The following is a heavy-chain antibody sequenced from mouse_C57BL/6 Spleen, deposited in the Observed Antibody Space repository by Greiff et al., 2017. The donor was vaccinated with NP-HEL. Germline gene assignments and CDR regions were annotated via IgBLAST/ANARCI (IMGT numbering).Heavy chain of an antibody. CDR1: GYTFTSYW. V-gene: IGHV1-50*01. CDR2: LDPSASYT. J-gene: IGHJ3*01. D-gene: IGHD1-1*01. Sequence: QVQLQQPGAELVKPGASVKLSCKASGYTFTSYWMQRVKQRPGQGLEWIGELDPSASYTNYTQKFKGTATLTVDTSSSTAYMQLSSLTSEDSAVYYCARRDYYGSSYVAWFAYWGQGTLVTVSA. CDR3: ARRDYYGSSYVAWFAY.